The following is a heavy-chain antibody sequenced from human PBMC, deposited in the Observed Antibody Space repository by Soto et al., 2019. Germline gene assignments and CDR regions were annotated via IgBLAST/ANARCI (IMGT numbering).Heavy chain of an antibody. CDR1: GFTFSSYS. Sequence: GGSLRLSCAASGFTFSSYSMNWVRQAPGKGLEWASSISSSSSYIYYADSVKGRFTISRDNAKNSLYLQMNSLRAEDTAVYYCARAAIFGVVNWFDPWGQGTLVTVSS. D-gene: IGHD3-3*01. J-gene: IGHJ5*02. CDR3: ARAAIFGVVNWFDP. CDR2: ISSSSSYI. V-gene: IGHV3-21*01.